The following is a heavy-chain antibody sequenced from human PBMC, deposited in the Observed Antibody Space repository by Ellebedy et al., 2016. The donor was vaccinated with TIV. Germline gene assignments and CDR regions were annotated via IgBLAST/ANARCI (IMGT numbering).Heavy chain of an antibody. CDR3: VNSKDRLAESGLSLFDF. D-gene: IGHD6-13*01. CDR1: GFTFSSYW. Sequence: GESLKISCAASGFTFSSYWMYWVRQAPGKGLVWVSRMKGDGSSASYADSVKGRFTISSDNAKNTLYLQMNSLRAEDTAVYYCVNSKDRLAESGLSLFDFWGQGTRVTVSS. CDR2: MKGDGSSA. V-gene: IGHV3-74*01. J-gene: IGHJ4*02.